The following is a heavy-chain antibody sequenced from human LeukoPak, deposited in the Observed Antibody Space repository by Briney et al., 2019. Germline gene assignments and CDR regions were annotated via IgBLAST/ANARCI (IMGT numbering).Heavy chain of an antibody. CDR2: MNPNSGNT. CDR3: ARAVRRRGFDY. V-gene: IGHV1-8*03. J-gene: IGHJ4*02. CDR1: GYTFTSYY. Sequence: ASVKVSCKASGYTFTSYYMHWVRQATGQGLEWMGWMNPNSGNTGYAQKFQGRVTITRNTSISTAYVELSSLRSEDTAVYYCARAVRRRGFDYWGQGTLVTVSS. D-gene: IGHD3-10*01.